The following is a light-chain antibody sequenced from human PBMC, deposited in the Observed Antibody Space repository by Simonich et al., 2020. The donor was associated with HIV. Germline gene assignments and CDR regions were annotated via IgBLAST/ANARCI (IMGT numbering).Light chain of an antibody. V-gene: IGKV3D-7*01. CDR3: QQFFGTPT. CDR1: QSVSSSY. Sequence: EIVMTQSPATLSLSPGERATLSCMASQSVSSSYLSWYQQKPGQAPRLLMYGASTRATGIPARFSGSGSGTDFTLTISSLQAEDVAAYYCQQFFGTPTFGGGTKVEIK. J-gene: IGKJ4*01. CDR2: GAS.